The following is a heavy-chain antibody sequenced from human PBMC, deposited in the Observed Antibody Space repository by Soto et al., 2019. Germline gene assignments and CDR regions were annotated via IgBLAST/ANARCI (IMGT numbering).Heavy chain of an antibody. CDR3: ARLPNYYYYGMDV. CDR2: IYPGDSDT. CDR1: GFSFTIYW. V-gene: IGHV5-51*01. J-gene: IGHJ6*02. Sequence: ESLNISCKVSGFSFTIYWIGWVRQMPGKGLEWMGIIYPGDSDTRYSPSFQGQVTISADKSISTAYLQWSSLKASDTAMYYCARLPNYYYYGMDVWGQGTTVTVSS.